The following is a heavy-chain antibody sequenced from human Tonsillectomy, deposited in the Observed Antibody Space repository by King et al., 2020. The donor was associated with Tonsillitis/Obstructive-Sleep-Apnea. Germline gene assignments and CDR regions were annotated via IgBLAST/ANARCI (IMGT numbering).Heavy chain of an antibody. J-gene: IGHJ4*02. CDR2: INPSDGIT. Sequence: VQLVESGAEVKKPGASVKVSCKASGYTFTRYYMHWIRQAPGQGLEWMGIINPSDGITTYAQKFLGRVTLTKDTSTTIVYMELSSLRSEDTAVYYCARDGVVGRHIDYWGQGTLVTVSS. CDR1: GYTFTRYY. V-gene: IGHV1-46*01. CDR3: ARDGVVGRHIDY. D-gene: IGHD1-26*01.